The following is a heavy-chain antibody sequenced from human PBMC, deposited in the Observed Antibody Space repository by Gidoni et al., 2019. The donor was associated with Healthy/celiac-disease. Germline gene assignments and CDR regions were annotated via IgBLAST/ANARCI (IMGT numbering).Heavy chain of an antibody. V-gene: IGHV2-26*01. CDR3: ARIRISCSSTSCYDELYYYYYMDV. Sequence: QVTLKESGPVLVKPTETLTLTCTVSGFSLSNARMGVSWIRQPPGKALEWLAHIFSNDEKSYSTSLKSRLTISKDTSKSQVVLTMTNMDPVDTATYYCARIRISCSSTSCYDELYYYYYMDVWGKGTTVTVSS. CDR1: GFSLSNARMG. D-gene: IGHD2-2*01. J-gene: IGHJ6*03. CDR2: IFSNDEK.